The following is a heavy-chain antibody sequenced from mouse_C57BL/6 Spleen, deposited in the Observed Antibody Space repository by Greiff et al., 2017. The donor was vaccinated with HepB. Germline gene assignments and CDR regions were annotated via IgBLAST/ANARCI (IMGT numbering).Heavy chain of an antibody. V-gene: IGHV5-9-1*02. D-gene: IGHD2-4*01. CDR1: GFTFSSYA. J-gene: IGHJ1*03. CDR3: TRDHYDYWYFDV. Sequence: EVQLVESGAGLVKPGGSLKLSCAASGFTFSSYAMSWVRQTPAKRLEWVAYISSGGDYIYYADTVKGRFTISRDNARNTLYLQLSSLKSEDTAMYYCTRDHYDYWYFDVWGTGTTVTVSS. CDR2: ISSGGDYI.